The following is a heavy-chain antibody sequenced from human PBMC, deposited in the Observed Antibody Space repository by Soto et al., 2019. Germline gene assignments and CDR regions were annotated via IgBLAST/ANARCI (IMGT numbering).Heavy chain of an antibody. CDR1: GSSLTTSGVG. CDR3: AHRVLRTVFGLVTTTAISFDF. J-gene: IGHJ4*02. Sequence: ITLNESGPTVVRPTETLTLTCRFSGSSLTTSGVGVAWIRQSPGKATDSLALIYWDVDKRYSASLKCRLTITKDTSKNQVVLTVSDVDPADTATYYCAHRVLRTVFGLVTTTAISFDFWGEGTPVAVAS. D-gene: IGHD3-3*01. V-gene: IGHV2-5*02. CDR2: IYWDVDK.